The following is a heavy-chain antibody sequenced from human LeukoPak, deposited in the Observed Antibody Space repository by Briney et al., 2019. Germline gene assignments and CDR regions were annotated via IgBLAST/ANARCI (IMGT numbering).Heavy chain of an antibody. D-gene: IGHD5-18*01. Sequence: SETLSLTCTVSGGSISSYYWSWIRQPPGKGLEWIGYIYYSGSTNYNPSLKSRVTISVDTSKNQFSLKLSSVTAADTAVYYCARHTLVRGYSYGPNVWGQGTTVTVSS. V-gene: IGHV4-59*08. CDR2: IYYSGST. CDR1: GGSISSYY. CDR3: ARHTLVRGYSYGPNV. J-gene: IGHJ6*02.